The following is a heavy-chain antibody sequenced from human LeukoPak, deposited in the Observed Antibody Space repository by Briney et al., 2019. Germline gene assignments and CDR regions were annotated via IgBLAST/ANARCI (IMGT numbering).Heavy chain of an antibody. CDR1: GFTFSSYG. CDR3: AKEKTYYDFWSGYYTGCFLDY. D-gene: IGHD3-3*01. J-gene: IGHJ4*02. Sequence: GGSLRLSCAASGFTFSSYGMHWVRQAPGKGLEWVAVIWYDGSNKYYADSVKGRFTISRDNSKNTLYLQMNSLRAEDTAVYYCAKEKTYYDFWSGYYTGCFLDYWGQGTLVTVSS. V-gene: IGHV3-33*06. CDR2: IWYDGSNK.